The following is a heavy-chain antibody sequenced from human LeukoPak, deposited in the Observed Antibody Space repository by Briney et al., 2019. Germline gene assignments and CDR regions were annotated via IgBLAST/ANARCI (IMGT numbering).Heavy chain of an antibody. D-gene: IGHD6-13*01. V-gene: IGHV3-9*01. CDR3: AKDKTSGIAGPFDS. CDR2: IRWNSGRI. CDR1: GFTFDDYA. J-gene: IGHJ5*01. Sequence: PGGPLRLSCAASGFTFDDYAMHWVRQTPGKGLEWVSGIRWNSGRIVYADPVKGRFTMSRDNAKNSLYLQMNSLRAEDTALYYCAKDKTSGIAGPFDSWGQGTLVTVSS.